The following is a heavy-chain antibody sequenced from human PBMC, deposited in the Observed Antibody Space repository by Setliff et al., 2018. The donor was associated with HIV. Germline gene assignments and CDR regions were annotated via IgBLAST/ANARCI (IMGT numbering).Heavy chain of an antibody. J-gene: IGHJ4*02. CDR3: ARGSCSGCYLSDY. CDR1: GYTFTSYA. D-gene: IGHD6-19*01. V-gene: IGHV1-3*01. CDR2: INAGTGNT. Sequence: ASVKVSCKASGYTFTSYAMHWVRQAPGQRLEWMGWINAGTGNTKYSQNFQGRVTITRDTSANTAYMELSSLRSEDTAVYYCARGSCSGCYLSDYWGLGTWSPSPQ.